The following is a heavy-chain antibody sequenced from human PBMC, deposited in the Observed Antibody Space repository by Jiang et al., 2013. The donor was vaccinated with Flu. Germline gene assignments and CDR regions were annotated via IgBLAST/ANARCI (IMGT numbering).Heavy chain of an antibody. J-gene: IGHJ2*01. CDR3: ARALAVAGNAGWYYDL. CDR1: GDSVSSSSAA. CDR2: TYYRSKWYD. V-gene: IGHV6-1*01. Sequence: SQTLSLTCAISGDSVSSSSAAWSWIRQSPSRGLEWLGRTYYRSKWYDDYAVSVKSRITINPDTSKNQFSLQLNSVTPEDTAVYYCARALAVAGNAGWYYDLWGRGTLVT. D-gene: IGHD6-19*01.